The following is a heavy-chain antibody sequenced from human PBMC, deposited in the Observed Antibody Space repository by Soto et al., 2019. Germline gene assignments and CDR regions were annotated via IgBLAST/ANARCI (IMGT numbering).Heavy chain of an antibody. CDR3: ARDRGCSGGICYRDLGY. CDR2: ISSTSNTI. CDR1: GFTFSSYS. Sequence: GGSLRLSCAASGFTFSSYSMSWVRQAPGKGLEWVSYISSTSNTIYYADSVKGRFTISRDNAKNSLYPHVNSLSAEDTAVYYCARDRGCSGGICYRDLGYWGQGTLVTVSS. D-gene: IGHD2-15*01. V-gene: IGHV3-48*01. J-gene: IGHJ4*02.